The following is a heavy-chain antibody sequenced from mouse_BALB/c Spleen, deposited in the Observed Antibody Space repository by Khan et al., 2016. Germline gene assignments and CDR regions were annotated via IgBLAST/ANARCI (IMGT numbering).Heavy chain of an antibody. V-gene: IGHV14-3*02. Sequence: QLVQSGAELVKPGASVKLSCTASGFSIQDTYIHWVRQRPEQGLDWIGRIDPPNDNTKYDPKFQGKATITADTSSNTAYLQLSSLTYEDTAVYYCARMYYGDYWGQGTTLTVSS. CDR2: IDPPNDNT. CDR1: GFSIQDTY. D-gene: IGHD1-1*01. CDR3: ARMYYGDY. J-gene: IGHJ2*01.